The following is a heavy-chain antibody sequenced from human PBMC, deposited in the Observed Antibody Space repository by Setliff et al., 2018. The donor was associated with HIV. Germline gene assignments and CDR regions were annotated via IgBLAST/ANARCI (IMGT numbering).Heavy chain of an antibody. CDR2: ISGSGSVI. Sequence: GGSLRLSCAASGFTFSDDYMSWIRQIPGKGLEWVSYISGSGSVIFYADSVKGRFTISRDNAKNSLYLQMNSLRAEDTAVYYCARDRGGSYTPLDYWGQGTLVTVSS. V-gene: IGHV3-11*01. CDR1: GFTFSDDY. D-gene: IGHD1-26*01. J-gene: IGHJ4*02. CDR3: ARDRGGSYTPLDY.